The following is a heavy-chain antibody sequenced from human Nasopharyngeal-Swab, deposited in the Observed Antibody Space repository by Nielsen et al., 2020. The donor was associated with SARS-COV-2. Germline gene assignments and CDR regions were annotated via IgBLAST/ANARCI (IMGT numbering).Heavy chain of an antibody. CDR2: ISYDGSNK. CDR3: AKDGGRSSGWYYFDY. D-gene: IGHD6-19*01. V-gene: IGHV3-30*18. Sequence: GGSLRLSCAASGFTFSSYGMHWVRQAPGKGLEWVAVISYDGSNKYYAASVKGRFTISRDNSKNTLYLQMNSLRAEDTAVYYCAKDGGRSSGWYYFDYWGQGTLVTVSS. CDR1: GFTFSSYG. J-gene: IGHJ4*02.